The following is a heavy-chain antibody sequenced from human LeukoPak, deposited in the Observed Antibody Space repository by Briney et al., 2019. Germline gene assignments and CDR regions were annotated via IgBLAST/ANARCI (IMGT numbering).Heavy chain of an antibody. CDR1: GGSFSGYY. Sequence: SETLSLTCAVYGGSFSGYYWSWIRQPPGKGLEWIGEINHSGSTNYNPSLKSRVTISVDTSKNQFSLKLSSVTAADTAVYYCARHCPSNSNDHGDYVRVDYYYYYMDVWGKGTTVTISS. V-gene: IGHV4-34*01. D-gene: IGHD4-17*01. CDR3: ARHCPSNSNDHGDYVRVDYYYYYMDV. CDR2: INHSGST. J-gene: IGHJ6*03.